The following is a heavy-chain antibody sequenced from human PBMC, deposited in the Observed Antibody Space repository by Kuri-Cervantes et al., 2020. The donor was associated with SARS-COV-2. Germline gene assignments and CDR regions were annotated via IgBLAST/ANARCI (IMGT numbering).Heavy chain of an antibody. CDR3: ASQLVVVVPAAIRITLHDAFDI. CDR2: IYYSGST. J-gene: IGHJ3*02. D-gene: IGHD2-2*02. V-gene: IGHV4-59*08. CDR1: GGSISSHY. Sequence: GSLRLSCTVSGGSISSHYWSWIRQPPGKGLEWIGYIYYSGSTNYNPSLKSRVTISVDTSKNQFSLKLSSVTAADTAVYYCASQLVVVVPAAIRITLHDAFDIWGQGTMVTVSS.